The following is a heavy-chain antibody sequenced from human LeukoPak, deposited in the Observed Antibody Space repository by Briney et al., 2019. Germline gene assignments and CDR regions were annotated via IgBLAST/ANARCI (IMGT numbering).Heavy chain of an antibody. D-gene: IGHD3-10*01. J-gene: IGHJ3*02. CDR1: GYTFTGYY. V-gene: IGHV1-2*02. CDR2: INPNSGGT. Sequence: ASVKVSCKASGYTFTGYYMHWVRQAPGQGLEWMGWINPNSGGTNHAQKFQGRVTMTRDTSISTAYMELSRLRSDDTAVYYCARSVWFGEKDAFDIWGQGTMVTVSS. CDR3: ARSVWFGEKDAFDI.